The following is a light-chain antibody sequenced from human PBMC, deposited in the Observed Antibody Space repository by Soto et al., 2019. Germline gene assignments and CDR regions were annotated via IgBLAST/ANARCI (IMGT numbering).Light chain of an antibody. Sequence: QLVLTQSPSASASLGASVKLTCTLSSGHSSYAIAWHQQQPEKGPRYLMKLNSDGSHSKGDGIPDRFSGASSGAERYLTIASLQSEDEADYYCQTWGTGIQVFGGGTTLPVL. V-gene: IGLV4-69*01. CDR2: LNSDGSH. J-gene: IGLJ2*01. CDR1: SGHSSYA. CDR3: QTWGTGIQV.